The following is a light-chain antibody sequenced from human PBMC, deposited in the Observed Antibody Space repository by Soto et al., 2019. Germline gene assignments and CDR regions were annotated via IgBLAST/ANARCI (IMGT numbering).Light chain of an antibody. Sequence: EIVLTQSPATLSSSPGERATLSFRASQSVRSNLAWYQQKPGQAPRLLIYGASTRATGIPARLSGSGSGTEFTLTISSLQSEDFAVYYCQQYNNWWTFGQGTKVDIK. CDR3: QQYNNWWT. CDR1: QSVRSN. J-gene: IGKJ1*01. V-gene: IGKV3-15*01. CDR2: GAS.